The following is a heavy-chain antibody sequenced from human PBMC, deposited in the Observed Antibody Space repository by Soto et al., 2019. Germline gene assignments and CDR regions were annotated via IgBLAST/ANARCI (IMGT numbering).Heavy chain of an antibody. J-gene: IGHJ6*02. Sequence: EVQLVESGGGLVQPGGSLRLSCVASGFTFSNYAMHWVRQAPGKGLECVSVISGNGDTTYYSNSVKDRFTISGDNLTDTLYLQMGSLRADEMAVYYCARAWRADVLGQGTTVAVSS. V-gene: IGHV3-64*01. CDR1: GFTFSNYA. CDR2: ISGNGDTT. CDR3: ARAWRADV.